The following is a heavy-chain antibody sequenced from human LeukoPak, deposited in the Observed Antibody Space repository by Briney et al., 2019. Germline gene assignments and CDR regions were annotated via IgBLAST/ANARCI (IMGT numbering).Heavy chain of an antibody. V-gene: IGHV1-18*01. CDR2: ISAYNGNT. J-gene: IGHJ5*02. D-gene: IGHD6-6*01. CDR3: ARAFSIALYHNWFDP. Sequence: GASVKVSCKASGYTFTSYGISWVRQAPGQGPEWMGWISAYNGNTNYAQKLQGRVTMTTDTSTSTAYMELRSLRSDDTAVYYCARAFSIALYHNWFDPWGQGTLVTVSS. CDR1: GYTFTSYG.